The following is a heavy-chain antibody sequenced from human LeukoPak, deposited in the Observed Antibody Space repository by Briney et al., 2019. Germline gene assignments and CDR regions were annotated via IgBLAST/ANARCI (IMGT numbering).Heavy chain of an antibody. CDR1: GYTFSSYY. CDR3: ARDQSSSWSYYYYMDV. Sequence: ASVKVSCKASGYTFSSYYMHWVRQAPGQGLEWMGIINPSGTSTTYAQKFQGRVTVTRDMSTSTMYMELSSLRSEDTAVYYCARDQSSSWSYYYYMDVWGKGTTVTVSS. CDR2: INPSGTST. V-gene: IGHV1-46*01. J-gene: IGHJ6*03. D-gene: IGHD6-13*01.